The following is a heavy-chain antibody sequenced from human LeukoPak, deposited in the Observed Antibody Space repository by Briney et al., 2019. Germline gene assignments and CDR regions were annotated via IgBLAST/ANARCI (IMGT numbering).Heavy chain of an antibody. D-gene: IGHD3-10*02. CDR1: GYTFTSYY. V-gene: IGHV1-2*02. CDR2: INPNSGGT. Sequence: ASVKVSCKASGYTFTSYYMHWVRQAPGQGLEWMGWINPNSGGTNYAQKFQGRVTMTRDTSISTAYMELSRLRSDDTAVYYCARGYGKNYVFDYWGQGTLVTVSS. J-gene: IGHJ4*02. CDR3: ARGYGKNYVFDY.